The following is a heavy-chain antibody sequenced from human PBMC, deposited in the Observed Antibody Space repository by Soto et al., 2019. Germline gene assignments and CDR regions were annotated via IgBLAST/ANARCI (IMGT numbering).Heavy chain of an antibody. Sequence: QVQLVQSGAEVKKPGSSVKVSCKASGGTFTSYAISWVRQAPGQGLEWMGGIIPIFGTANYAQKFQGRVTITADESTSTADMELSSLRAEDTAVYYCESPPNESSGYYYGMDVWGQGTTVTVSS. V-gene: IGHV1-69*12. CDR2: IIPIFGTA. J-gene: IGHJ6*02. D-gene: IGHD6-19*01. CDR3: ESPPNESSGYYYGMDV. CDR1: GGTFTSYA.